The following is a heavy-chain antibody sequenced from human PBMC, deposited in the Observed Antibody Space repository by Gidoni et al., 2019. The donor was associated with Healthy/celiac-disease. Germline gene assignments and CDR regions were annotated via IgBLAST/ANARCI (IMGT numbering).Heavy chain of an antibody. CDR1: GFNFSSYS. Sequence: EVQLVESGGGLVQPGGSLRLSCAASGFNFSSYSMNWVRPAPGKGLEWVSYISSSSTTIYYADSVKGRFTISRDNAKNSLYLQMNSLRDEDTAVFYCARGYCRGGSCYSGDAFDIWGQGTMVTVSS. CDR3: ARGYCRGGSCYSGDAFDI. D-gene: IGHD2-15*01. V-gene: IGHV3-48*02. CDR2: ISSSSTTI. J-gene: IGHJ3*02.